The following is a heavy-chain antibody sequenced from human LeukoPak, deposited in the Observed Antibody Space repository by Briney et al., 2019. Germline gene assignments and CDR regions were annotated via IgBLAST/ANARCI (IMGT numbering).Heavy chain of an antibody. CDR3: AKVPTSFDTASWGFDN. V-gene: IGHV3-23*01. CDR2: ISGSESST. D-gene: IGHD5-18*01. CDR1: GFTFSSYA. Sequence: GGSLRLSCAASGFTFSSYAMSWVRQAPGKGLEWVSAISGSESSTYYADSVRGRFTISRDNSKNTLYLQMNSLRSEDTAVYYCAKVPTSFDTASWGFDNWGQGTLVTVSS. J-gene: IGHJ4*02.